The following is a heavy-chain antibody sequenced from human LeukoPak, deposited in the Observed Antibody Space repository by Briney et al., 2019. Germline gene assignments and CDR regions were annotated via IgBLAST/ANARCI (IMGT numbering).Heavy chain of an antibody. J-gene: IGHJ3*02. D-gene: IGHD2-2*01. V-gene: IGHV4-30-4*01. CDR2: IYYGGRT. CDR1: GGSISSVNYY. CDR3: VRDPHPYYCTSVACYENAFDI. Sequence: SGTLSLTCSVSGGSISSVNYYWGWIRQPPGKGLEWIGNIYYGGRTYYNPSLRSRVTISVDTSKNQFSLKLSSVTAADTAVYYCVRDPHPYYCTSVACYENAFDIWGQGTMVTVSS.